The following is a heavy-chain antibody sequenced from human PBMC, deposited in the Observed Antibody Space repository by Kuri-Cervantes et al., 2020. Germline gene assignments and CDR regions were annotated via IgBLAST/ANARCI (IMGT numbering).Heavy chain of an antibody. V-gene: IGHV1-69*05. CDR3: TRGSISLTTIYPFDS. CDR1: GGTFSSYA. D-gene: IGHD4-11*01. Sequence: SVKVSCKASGGTFSSYAISWVRQAPGQGLEWMGGIIPIFGTANYAQKFQGRVTITTDESTSTAHMELRSLRSDDTAVYYCTRGSISLTTIYPFDSWGQGTLVTVSS. CDR2: IIPIFGTA. J-gene: IGHJ4*02.